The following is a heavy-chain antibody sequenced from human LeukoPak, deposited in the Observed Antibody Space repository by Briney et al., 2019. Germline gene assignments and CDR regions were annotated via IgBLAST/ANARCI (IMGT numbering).Heavy chain of an antibody. CDR1: GFTFSGFP. J-gene: IGHJ4*02. Sequence: GGSLRLSCAASGFTFSGFPMSWFRQSPTKGREWVANIKQDGSERYYVDSVKGRFTISRDNAKNSLSLQMNNLRVEDTAVYYCARAGSHWHYVYWGQGTVVTVSS. CDR2: IKQDGSER. V-gene: IGHV3-7*01. CDR3: ARAGSHWHYVY. D-gene: IGHD3-10*01.